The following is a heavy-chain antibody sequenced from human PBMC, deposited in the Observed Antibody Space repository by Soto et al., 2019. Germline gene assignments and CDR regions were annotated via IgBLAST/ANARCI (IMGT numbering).Heavy chain of an antibody. Sequence: QLQLQESGPGLVKPSETLSLTCTVSGGSISSSSYYWGWIRQPPGKGLEWIGSIYYSGSTYYNPSLKSRVTISVDTSKNQFSLKLSSVTAADTAVYYCAREGYGDYFAYWGQGTLVTVSS. CDR2: IYYSGST. V-gene: IGHV4-39*02. D-gene: IGHD4-17*01. J-gene: IGHJ4*02. CDR3: AREGYGDYFAY. CDR1: GGSISSSSYY.